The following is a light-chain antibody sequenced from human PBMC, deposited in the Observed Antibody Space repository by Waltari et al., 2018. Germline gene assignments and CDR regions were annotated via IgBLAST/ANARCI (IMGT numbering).Light chain of an antibody. CDR2: GAS. Sequence: DIQMTQSPSSLSASVGDRVTITCQANQDIYNSLNWYQQKPGKAPNLLIYGASNLEPGVPARFSGSESGTHFTFTISSLQPDDFATYYCQQYDTPLSFGGGTKVAIK. CDR3: QQYDTPLS. V-gene: IGKV1-33*01. CDR1: QDIYNS. J-gene: IGKJ4*01.